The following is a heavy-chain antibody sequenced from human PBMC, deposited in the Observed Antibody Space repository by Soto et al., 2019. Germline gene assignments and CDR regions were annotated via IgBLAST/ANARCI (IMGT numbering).Heavy chain of an antibody. CDR1: GYTFTSYA. CDR3: ARARDIVVVVAPLEFDP. V-gene: IGHV1-3*01. Sequence: ASVKVSCKASGYTFTSYAMHWVRQAPGQRLEWMGWINAGNGNTKYPQKFQGRVTITRDTSASTAYMELSSLRSEDTAVYYCARARDIVVVVAPLEFDPWGQGTLVTVSS. J-gene: IGHJ5*02. D-gene: IGHD2-15*01. CDR2: INAGNGNT.